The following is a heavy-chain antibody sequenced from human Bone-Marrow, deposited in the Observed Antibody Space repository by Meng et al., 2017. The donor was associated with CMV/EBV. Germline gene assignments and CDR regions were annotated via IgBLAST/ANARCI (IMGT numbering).Heavy chain of an antibody. V-gene: IGHV4-34*01. Sequence: SQTLSLTCAVYGGSFSGYHWSWIRQPPGKGLEWSGEINHSGSTNYNPSLKSQVTISVDTSKNQFSLKLSPVTAADTAGYYCAKELGPLPPIDYWGQGMLVTVSS. CDR1: GGSFSGYH. CDR2: INHSGST. D-gene: IGHD3-3*02. J-gene: IGHJ4*02. CDR3: AKELGPLPPIDY.